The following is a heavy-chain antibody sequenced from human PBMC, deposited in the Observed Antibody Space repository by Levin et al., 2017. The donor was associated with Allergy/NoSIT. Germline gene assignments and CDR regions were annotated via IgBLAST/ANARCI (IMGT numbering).Heavy chain of an antibody. CDR1: GIAFSPYW. V-gene: IGHV3-7*04. D-gene: IGHD6-13*01. CDR3: ARVTAAGVLYGMDV. J-gene: IGHJ6*02. Sequence: GGSLRLSCVASGIAFSPYWMSWVRRAPGRGLEWLATIKHDGSERYYSDSVTGRFTISRDTAKNSLYLQMNSLRAADTAGYYCARVTAAGVLYGMDVWGQGTTVTVSS. CDR2: IKHDGSER.